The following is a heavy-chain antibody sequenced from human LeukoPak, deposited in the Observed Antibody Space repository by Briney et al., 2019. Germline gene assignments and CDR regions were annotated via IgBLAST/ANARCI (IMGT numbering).Heavy chain of an antibody. CDR3: ARHRNWAPHQHFDY. CDR1: GGSFSGYY. V-gene: IGHV4-34*01. Sequence: SETLSLTCAVYGGSFSGYYWSWIRQPPGKGLEWIGEINHSGSTNHNPSLKSRVTISVDTSKNQFSLKLSSVTAADTAVYYCARHRNWAPHQHFDYWGQGTLVTVSS. D-gene: IGHD7-27*01. J-gene: IGHJ4*02. CDR2: INHSGST.